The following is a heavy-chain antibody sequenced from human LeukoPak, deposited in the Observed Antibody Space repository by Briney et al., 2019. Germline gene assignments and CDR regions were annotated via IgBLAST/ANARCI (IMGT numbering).Heavy chain of an antibody. D-gene: IGHD2-2*01. Sequence: GGSLRLSCAASGFTFSSYVMSWVRQAPGKGLEWVSVIGGSGDFTYYADSVKGRFTISRDNSKNTLYLQMNSLRAEDTAVYYCAKGTGFVVVPAAIDYWGQGTLVTVSS. CDR2: IGGSGDFT. J-gene: IGHJ4*02. V-gene: IGHV3-23*01. CDR3: AKGTGFVVVPAAIDY. CDR1: GFTFSSYV.